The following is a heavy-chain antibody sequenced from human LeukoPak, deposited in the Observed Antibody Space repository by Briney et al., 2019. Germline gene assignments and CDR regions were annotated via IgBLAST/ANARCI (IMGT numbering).Heavy chain of an antibody. CDR2: ISSSSTTI. Sequence: GGSLRLSCAASGFSFSTYSMNWVRQAPGKGLEWVSYISSSSTTIYYTDSVKGRFTISRDNAKNSLYLQMDSLRDEDTAVYYCARFNAASDIWGQGTMVTVSS. D-gene: IGHD2-8*01. CDR3: ARFNAASDI. V-gene: IGHV3-48*02. CDR1: GFSFSTYS. J-gene: IGHJ3*02.